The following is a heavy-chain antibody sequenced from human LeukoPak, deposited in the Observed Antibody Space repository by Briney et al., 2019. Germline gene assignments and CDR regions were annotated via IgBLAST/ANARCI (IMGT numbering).Heavy chain of an antibody. Sequence: SETLSLTCTVSGGSISSYYWSWIRQPPGKGLEWIGYIYYSGSTSYNPSLKSRVTISVDTSKNQFSLKLSSVTAADTAVYYCARVAATERVSNNWFDPWGQGTLVTVSS. D-gene: IGHD2-15*01. CDR2: IYYSGST. V-gene: IGHV4-59*01. CDR3: ARVAATERVSNNWFDP. J-gene: IGHJ5*02. CDR1: GGSISSYY.